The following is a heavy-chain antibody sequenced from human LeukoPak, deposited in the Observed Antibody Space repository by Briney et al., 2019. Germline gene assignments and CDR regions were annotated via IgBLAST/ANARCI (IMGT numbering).Heavy chain of an antibody. D-gene: IGHD3-10*01. V-gene: IGHV3-48*03. CDR2: ISSSGSTI. J-gene: IGHJ4*02. CDR1: GFTFSSYE. CDR3: AKQDRESLWSPRHYYFDY. Sequence: GGSLRLSCAASGFTFSSYEMNWVRQAPGKGLEWVSYISSSGSTIYYADSVKGRFTISRDNAKNSLYLQMNSLRAEDTAVYYCAKQDRESLWSPRHYYFDYWGQGTLVTVSS.